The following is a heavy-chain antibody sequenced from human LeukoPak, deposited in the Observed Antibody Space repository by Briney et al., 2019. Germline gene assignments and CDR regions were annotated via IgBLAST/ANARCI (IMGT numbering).Heavy chain of an antibody. Sequence: GGSLRLSCAASGFTFSSYSMNWVRQAPGKGLEWVSSISSSSSYIYYADSVKGRFTISRDNAKNSLYLQMNSLRAKDTAVYYCARWEIIAARRGVDYWGQGTLVTVSS. CDR1: GFTFSSYS. J-gene: IGHJ4*02. CDR2: ISSSSSYI. D-gene: IGHD6-6*01. V-gene: IGHV3-21*01. CDR3: ARWEIIAARRGVDY.